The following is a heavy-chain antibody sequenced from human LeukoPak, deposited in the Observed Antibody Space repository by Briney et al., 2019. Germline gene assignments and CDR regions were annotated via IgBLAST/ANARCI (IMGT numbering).Heavy chain of an antibody. CDR3: ARGARGYCSGGSCYPALYYYYYYGMDV. D-gene: IGHD2-15*01. CDR2: INHSGST. V-gene: IGHV4-34*01. J-gene: IGHJ6*02. CDR1: GGSFSGYY. Sequence: SETLSLTCAAYGGSFSGYYWSWIRQPPGKGLEWIGEINHSGSTNYNPSLKSRVTISVDTSKNQFSLKLSSVTAADTAVYYCARGARGYCSGGSCYPALYYYYYYGMDVWGQGTTVTVSS.